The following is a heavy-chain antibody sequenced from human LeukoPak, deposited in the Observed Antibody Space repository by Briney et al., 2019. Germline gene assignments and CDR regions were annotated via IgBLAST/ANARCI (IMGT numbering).Heavy chain of an antibody. CDR2: INSDGSST. D-gene: IGHD3-3*01. Sequence: GGSLRLSCAASGFTFSSYCMHWVRHAPGKGLVWVSRINSDGSSTSYADSVKGRFTISRDNAKNTLYLQMNSLRAEDTAVYYCGRHPYDFWSGYPDYWGQGTLVNVS. J-gene: IGHJ4*02. V-gene: IGHV3-74*01. CDR1: GFTFSSYC. CDR3: GRHPYDFWSGYPDY.